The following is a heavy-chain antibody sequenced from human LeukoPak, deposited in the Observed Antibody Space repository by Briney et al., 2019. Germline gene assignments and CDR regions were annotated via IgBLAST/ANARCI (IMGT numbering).Heavy chain of an antibody. CDR3: ARERRGYCTNGVCYTFDY. CDR2: IYYTGST. Sequence: SETLSLTCTVSDGSFSSYYWSWIRQPPGKGLEWIGYIYYTGSTNYNPSLKSRVAISVDTSKNQFSLKLSSVTAADTAVYYCARERRGYCTNGVCYTFDYWGQGTLVTVSS. V-gene: IGHV4-59*01. D-gene: IGHD2-8*01. CDR1: DGSFSSYY. J-gene: IGHJ4*02.